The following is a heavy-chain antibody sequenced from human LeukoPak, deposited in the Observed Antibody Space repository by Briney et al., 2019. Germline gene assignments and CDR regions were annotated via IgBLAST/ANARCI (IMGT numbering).Heavy chain of an antibody. D-gene: IGHD3-10*01. V-gene: IGHV3-23*01. CDR2: ISGSGGST. CDR1: GFTFSSYG. Sequence: PGGSLRLSCAASGFTFSSYGMSWVRQAPGKGLEWVSAISGSGGSTYYADSVKGRFTISRDNSKNTLYLQMNSLRAEDTAVYYCAKVEQWFGELFHAFDIWGQGTMVTVSS. J-gene: IGHJ3*02. CDR3: AKVEQWFGELFHAFDI.